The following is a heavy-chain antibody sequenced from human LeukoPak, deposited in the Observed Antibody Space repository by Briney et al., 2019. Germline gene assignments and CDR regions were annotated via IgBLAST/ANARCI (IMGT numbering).Heavy chain of an antibody. CDR1: GVSISSYY. Sequence: SEALSLTCTVSGVSISSYYWSWIRQPAGKGLEWIGRIYTSGSTNYNPSLKSRVTMSVDTSKNQFSLKLSSVTAADTAVYYCARDPLQGYYFDYWGQGTLVTVSS. D-gene: IGHD4-11*01. J-gene: IGHJ4*02. V-gene: IGHV4-4*07. CDR3: ARDPLQGYYFDY. CDR2: IYTSGST.